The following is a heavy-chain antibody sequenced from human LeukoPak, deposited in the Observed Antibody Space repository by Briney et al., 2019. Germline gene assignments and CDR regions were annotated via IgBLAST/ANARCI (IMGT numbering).Heavy chain of an antibody. D-gene: IGHD3-10*01. CDR3: ARGELWSDYFDY. Sequence: GGSLRLSCAASGFTFSSYAMHWVRQAPGKGLEWVAVISYDGSNKYYADSVKGRFTISRDDSKNTLYLQMNSLRAEDTAVYYCARGELWSDYFDYWGQGTLVTVSS. J-gene: IGHJ4*02. CDR1: GFTFSSYA. CDR2: ISYDGSNK. V-gene: IGHV3-30*04.